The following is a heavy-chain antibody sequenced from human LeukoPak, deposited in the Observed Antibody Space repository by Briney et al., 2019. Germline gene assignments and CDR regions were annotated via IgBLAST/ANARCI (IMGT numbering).Heavy chain of an antibody. D-gene: IGHD4-17*01. CDR2: ISSSSSYI. CDR1: GFTFSSYS. Sequence: GGSLRLSCAASGFTFSSYSMNWVRQAPGKGLEWVSSISSSSSYIYYADSVKGRFTISRDNAKNSLYLQMNSLRAEDTAVYYCAKPGMTTVTTGWFDSWGQGTLVTVSS. CDR3: AKPGMTTVTTGWFDS. J-gene: IGHJ5*01. V-gene: IGHV3-21*04.